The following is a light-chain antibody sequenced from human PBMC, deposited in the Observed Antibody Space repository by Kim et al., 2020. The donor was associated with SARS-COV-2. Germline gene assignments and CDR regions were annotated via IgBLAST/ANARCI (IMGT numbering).Light chain of an antibody. CDR3: HQYGYSPWT. Sequence: SPGERATLSCRASQSVSYSYLAWYQQKAGQPPRLLIYGASSRATGIPDRFSGSGSVTDFTLTISRLEPEDFAVYYCHQYGYSPWTFGQGTKVDIK. CDR1: QSVSYSY. V-gene: IGKV3-20*01. J-gene: IGKJ1*01. CDR2: GAS.